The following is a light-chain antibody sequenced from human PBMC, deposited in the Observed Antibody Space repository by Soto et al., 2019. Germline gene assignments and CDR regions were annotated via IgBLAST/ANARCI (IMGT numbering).Light chain of an antibody. CDR3: QQRSSWPPT. J-gene: IGKJ5*01. V-gene: IGKV3D-20*02. CDR1: QSVSND. CDR2: DAS. Sequence: EMVLTQSPGTLSLSPGDTATLSCRASQSVSNDYVAWYQQKPGQAPRLLIYDASSRATGIPARFSGSGSGTDFTLTISSLQPEDFAVYYCQQRSSWPPTFGQGTQLEIK.